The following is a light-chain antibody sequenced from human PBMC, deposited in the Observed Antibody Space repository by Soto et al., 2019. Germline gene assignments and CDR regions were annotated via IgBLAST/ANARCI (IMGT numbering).Light chain of an antibody. V-gene: IGKV3-20*01. Sequence: EIVLTQSPGNLSLSPGERATLSCRASQSVSNNYLAWYQQKPGQAPRLLIYGASSRATGIPDRFSGSGSGTDFTLTISRLEPEDFAVYYCQQYGSSGTFGQGTKVDIK. CDR1: QSVSNNY. CDR2: GAS. CDR3: QQYGSSGT. J-gene: IGKJ1*01.